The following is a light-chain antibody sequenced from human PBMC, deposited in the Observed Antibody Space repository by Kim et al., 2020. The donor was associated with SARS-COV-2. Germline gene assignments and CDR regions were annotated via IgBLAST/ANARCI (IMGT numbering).Light chain of an antibody. J-gene: IGKJ2*01. V-gene: IGKV3-20*01. CDR2: GAS. CDR3: QQYGNSPGYT. CDR1: QSISSNY. Sequence: EIVLTQSPGTLSLSLGERATLSCRASQSISSNYLARYQQKPGQAPRLLIFGASSRATGIPDRFSGSGSGTDFTLTISRLEPEDFAVYYCQQYGNSPGYTFGQGTKLEIK.